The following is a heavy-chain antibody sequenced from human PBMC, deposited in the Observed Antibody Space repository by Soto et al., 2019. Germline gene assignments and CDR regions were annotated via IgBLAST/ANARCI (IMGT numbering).Heavy chain of an antibody. J-gene: IGHJ4*02. Sequence: SETLSLTCAVSGYSISSGYYWGWIRQPPGKGLEWIGSIYHSGSTYYNPSLKSRVTISVDTSKNQFSLKLSSVTAADTAVYYCARDPRLGPFDYWGQETLVTVSS. CDR1: GYSISSGYY. CDR2: IYHSGST. D-gene: IGHD6-19*01. V-gene: IGHV4-38-2*02. CDR3: ARDPRLGPFDY.